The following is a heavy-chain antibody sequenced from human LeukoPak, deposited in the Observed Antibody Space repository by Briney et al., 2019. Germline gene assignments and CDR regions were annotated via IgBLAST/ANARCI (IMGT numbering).Heavy chain of an antibody. J-gene: IGHJ6*02. Sequence: ASVKVSCKASGYTFTSYDINWVRQASGQGLEWVGWMNPNSGNTGYAEKFQGRVTMTRNTSISTAYMELSSLRSEDTAVYYCATYSSPINYYYYGMDVWGQGTTVTVSS. D-gene: IGHD1-26*01. CDR1: GYTFTSYD. CDR2: MNPNSGNT. CDR3: ATYSSPINYYYYGMDV. V-gene: IGHV1-8*01.